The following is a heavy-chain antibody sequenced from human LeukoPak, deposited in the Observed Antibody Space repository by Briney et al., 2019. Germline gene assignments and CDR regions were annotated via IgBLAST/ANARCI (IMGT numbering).Heavy chain of an antibody. J-gene: IGHJ4*02. V-gene: IGHV1-46*01. Sequence: ASVKVSCKPSGYMFSTSYMHWVRQAPGQGLEWMGVINTSDGGTSYAQKFQGRVTMTTDTSTTTVYMELSSLRSEDTALYYCARDDGYCGGDCYSGVDYWGQGTLVTVSS. D-gene: IGHD2-21*02. CDR1: GYMFSTSY. CDR2: INTSDGGT. CDR3: ARDDGYCGGDCYSGVDY.